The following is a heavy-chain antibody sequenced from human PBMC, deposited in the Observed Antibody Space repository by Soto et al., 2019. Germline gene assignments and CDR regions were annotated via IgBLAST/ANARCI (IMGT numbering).Heavy chain of an antibody. J-gene: IGHJ3*02. V-gene: IGHV3-33*01. CDR3: AREHYYDSSGYSLGI. CDR2: IWYDGSNK. D-gene: IGHD3-22*01. CDR1: GFTFSSYG. Sequence: PGGSLRLSCAASGFTFSSYGMHWVRQAPGKGLEWVAVIWYDGSNKYYADSVKGRFTISRDNSKNTLYLRMNSLRAEDTAVYYCAREHYYDSSGYSLGIWGQGTMVTVSS.